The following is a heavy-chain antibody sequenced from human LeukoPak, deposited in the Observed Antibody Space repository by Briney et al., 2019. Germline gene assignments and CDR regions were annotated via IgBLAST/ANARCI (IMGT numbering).Heavy chain of an antibody. Sequence: ASVKVSCKASGYTFTGYYMHWVRQAPGQGLEWMGWISAYNGNTNYAQKLQGRVTMTTDTSTSTAYMELRSLRSDDTAVYYCARGGSPYYYDSSGYTFDYWGQGTLVTVSS. D-gene: IGHD3-22*01. V-gene: IGHV1-18*04. CDR2: ISAYNGNT. CDR3: ARGGSPYYYDSSGYTFDY. CDR1: GYTFTGYY. J-gene: IGHJ4*02.